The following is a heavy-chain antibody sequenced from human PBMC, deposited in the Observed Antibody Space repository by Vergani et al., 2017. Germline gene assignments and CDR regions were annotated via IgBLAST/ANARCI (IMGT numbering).Heavy chain of an antibody. Sequence: QVQLQQWGAGLLKPSETLSLTCAVYGGSFSGNYWSWIRKPPGRGMEWIGKINHSGSTNYNQSLKSRVTISVDTSKNKFSLQLSSVTASVPAVYYCARSPSYDYVWGSYRPRRDYYDGMDVWGQGP. CDR1: GGSFSGNY. V-gene: IGHV4-34*01. CDR3: ARSPSYDYVWGSYRPRRDYYDGMDV. J-gene: IGHJ6*02. CDR2: INHSGST. D-gene: IGHD3-16*02.